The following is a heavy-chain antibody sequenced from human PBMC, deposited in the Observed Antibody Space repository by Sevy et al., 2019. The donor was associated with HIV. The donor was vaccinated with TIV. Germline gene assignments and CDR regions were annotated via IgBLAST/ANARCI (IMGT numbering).Heavy chain of an antibody. CDR1: GYSFSDSGYY. V-gene: IGHV1-2*02. Sequence: ASVKVSCKASGYSFSDSGYYVHWVRQAPGQGLEWMGWINPKSGATKYAQKFQGRVTMTRDTSVSTANMELTRLTSDXXAVYYCARESYDFWTGPVDYDYGMDVWGQGTTVTVSS. D-gene: IGHD3-3*01. CDR2: INPKSGAT. J-gene: IGHJ6*02. CDR3: ARESYDFWTGPVDYDYGMDV.